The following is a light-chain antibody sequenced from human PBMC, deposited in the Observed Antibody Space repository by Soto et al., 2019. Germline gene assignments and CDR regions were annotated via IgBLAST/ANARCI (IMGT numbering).Light chain of an antibody. CDR3: SSFRTRSTSYV. J-gene: IGLJ1*01. V-gene: IGLV2-14*03. CDR1: SSDIGDSNY. Sequence: QSALTQPASVSGSPGQSITISCTGTSSDIGDSNYVSWYQQHPGKAPKLVIYDVSNRPSGVSNRFSGSKSANTASLTISGLQAEDEADYYCSSFRTRSTSYVFGTGTQLTVL. CDR2: DVS.